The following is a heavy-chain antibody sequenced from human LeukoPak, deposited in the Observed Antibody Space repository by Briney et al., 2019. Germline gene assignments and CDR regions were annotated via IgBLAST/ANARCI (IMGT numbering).Heavy chain of an antibody. CDR1: AYSLTDHY. CDR2: ISPNTGGT. V-gene: IGHV1-2*02. D-gene: IGHD6-25*01. J-gene: IGHJ3*02. CDR3: AREVGSGTFDI. Sequence: ASVKVSCKASAYSLTDHYIHWVRQAPGEGLEWMGWISPNTGGTIYAQKFQGRVTMTRDTSIITVYMELTNLRTDDTAFYYCAREVGSGTFDIWGHGTMVTVSS.